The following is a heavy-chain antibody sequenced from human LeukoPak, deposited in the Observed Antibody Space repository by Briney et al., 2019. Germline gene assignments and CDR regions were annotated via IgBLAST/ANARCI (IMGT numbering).Heavy chain of an antibody. Sequence: ASVKVSCKASGYTFTSYAMNWVRQAPGQGLEWMGRINPNSGDTNYAQKFQGRVTMTRDTSISTAYMELSRLRSDDTAVYYCVRDYCSSTSCLFDYWGQGTLVTVSS. J-gene: IGHJ4*02. V-gene: IGHV1-2*06. D-gene: IGHD2-2*01. CDR3: VRDYCSSTSCLFDY. CDR2: INPNSGDT. CDR1: GYTFTSYA.